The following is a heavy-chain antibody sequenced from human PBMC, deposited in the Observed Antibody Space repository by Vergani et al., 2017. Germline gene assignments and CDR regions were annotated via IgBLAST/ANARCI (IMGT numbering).Heavy chain of an antibody. J-gene: IGHJ4*02. Sequence: QVQLVQSGAEVKKPGASVKVSCKASGYTFTSYGISWVRQAPGQGLEWMGWISAYNGNTNYAQKLQGRVTITADESTSTAYMELSSLRSEDTAVYYCASDSSGYYPIDYWGQGTLVTVSS. CDR3: ASDSSGYYPIDY. CDR2: ISAYNGNT. D-gene: IGHD3-22*01. CDR1: GYTFTSYG. V-gene: IGHV1-18*04.